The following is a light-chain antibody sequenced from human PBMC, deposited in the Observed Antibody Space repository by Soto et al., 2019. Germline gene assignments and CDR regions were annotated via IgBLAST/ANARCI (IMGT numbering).Light chain of an antibody. Sequence: EIVLTQSPATLSLSPGERATLSCRASQSVSSYLAWYQQKPGQAPRLLIYDASNRATGIPARFSGSGSGTDFTLTISSLEPEDVGTYYCQKYNSAPWTFGQGTKVEIK. CDR1: QSVSSY. V-gene: IGKV3-11*01. J-gene: IGKJ1*01. CDR2: DAS. CDR3: QKYNSAPWT.